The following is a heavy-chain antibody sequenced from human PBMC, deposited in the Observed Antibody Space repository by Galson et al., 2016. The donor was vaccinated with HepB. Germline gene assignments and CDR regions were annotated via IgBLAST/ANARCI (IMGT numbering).Heavy chain of an antibody. CDR2: IYWDDDK. CDR3: ARAYCGGDCLSYNILYQYGLDV. D-gene: IGHD2-21*01. J-gene: IGHJ6*02. Sequence: PALVKPTQTLTLTCTFSGFSLSTRGVGVGWIRQPPGEALEWLTLIYWDDDKRYNPSLKSRLTVTKDTSKSQVVLTMTNMDPVDTATYYCARAYCGGDCLSYNILYQYGLDVWGQGTTVTVSS. V-gene: IGHV2-5*02. CDR1: GFSLSTRGVG.